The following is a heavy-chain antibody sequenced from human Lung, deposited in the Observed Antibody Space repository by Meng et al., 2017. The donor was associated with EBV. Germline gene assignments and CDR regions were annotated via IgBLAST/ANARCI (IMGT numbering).Heavy chain of an antibody. J-gene: IGHJ2*01. CDR3: ARGATSVFDL. CDR1: GDSVSSSRAA. Sequence: QVHLTESGPGRAKTAPTLSLTCVIPGDSVSSSRAAWTWIRQSPSGGLEWLGRTYYRSKWYNDYAVFVKSRITINPDTSKNQFSLQLNSVTPEDTAVDYCARGATSVFDLWGRGTLVTVSS. V-gene: IGHV6-1*01. CDR2: TYYRSKWYN.